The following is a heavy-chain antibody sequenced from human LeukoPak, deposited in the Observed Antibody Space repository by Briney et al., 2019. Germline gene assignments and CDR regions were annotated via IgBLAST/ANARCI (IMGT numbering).Heavy chain of an antibody. CDR1: GYTFTGYY. CDR3: ARWGGLRFLEWLSPQSP. V-gene: IGHV1-2*02. CDR2: INPNSGGT. D-gene: IGHD3-3*01. Sequence: ASVKVSCKASGYTFTGYYMHWVRQAPGQGLEWMGWINPNSGGTNYAQKFQGRVTMTRDTSISTAYMELSRLRSDDTAVYYCARWGGLRFLEWLSPQSPWGQGTLVTVSS. J-gene: IGHJ5*02.